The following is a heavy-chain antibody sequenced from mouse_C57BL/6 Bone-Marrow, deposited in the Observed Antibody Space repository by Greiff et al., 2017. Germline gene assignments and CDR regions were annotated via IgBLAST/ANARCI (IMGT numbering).Heavy chain of an antibody. V-gene: IGHV3-6*01. Sequence: DVKLVESGPGLVKPSQSLSLTCSVTGYSITSGYYWNWIRQFPGNKLEWMGYISYDGSNNYNPSLKNRISITRDTSKNQFFLKLNSVTTEDTATYYCAREGWFAYWGQGTLVTVSA. J-gene: IGHJ3*01. CDR3: AREGWFAY. CDR2: ISYDGSN. CDR1: GYSITSGYY.